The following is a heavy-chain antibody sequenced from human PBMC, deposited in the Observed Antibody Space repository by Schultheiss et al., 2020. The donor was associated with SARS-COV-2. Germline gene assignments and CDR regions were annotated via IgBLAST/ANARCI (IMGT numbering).Heavy chain of an antibody. Sequence: GSLRLSCAASGFTFSSYSMNWVRQAPGKGLEWVSSISSSSSYIYYADSVKGRFTISRDNAKNSLYLQMNSLRAEDTAVYYCARDGGSYGIDYWGQGTLVTVSS. CDR1: GFTFSSYS. J-gene: IGHJ4*02. CDR2: ISSSSSYI. D-gene: IGHD1-26*01. V-gene: IGHV3-21*01. CDR3: ARDGGSYGIDY.